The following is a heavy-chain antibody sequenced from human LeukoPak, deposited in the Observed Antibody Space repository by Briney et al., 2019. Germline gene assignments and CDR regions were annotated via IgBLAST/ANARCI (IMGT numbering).Heavy chain of an antibody. D-gene: IGHD3-3*01. CDR1: GFTFSSYW. V-gene: IGHV3-74*01. J-gene: IGHJ4*02. CDR3: ATDSSGFFGVIIRDY. CDR2: INSDGSST. Sequence: GGSLRLSCAASGFTFSSYWMHWVRQAPGKGLVWVSRINSDGSSTSYADSVKGRFTISRDNSKNTLYLQMNSLRAEDTAVYYCATDSSGFFGVIIRDYWGQGTLVTVSS.